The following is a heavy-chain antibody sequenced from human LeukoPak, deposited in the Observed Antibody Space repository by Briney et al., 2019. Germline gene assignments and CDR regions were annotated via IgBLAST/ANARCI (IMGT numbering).Heavy chain of an antibody. CDR1: GFTFSNYW. CDR3: ARXFWGAYRVDYFDY. V-gene: IGHV3-7*01. Sequence: PGGSLRLSCAASGFTFSNYWMSWVRRAPGKGLEWVANIKQDGSETYYVDSVRGRFTISRDNAKKSLYLQMNSLRAEDTAVYYCARXFWGAYRVDYFDYWGQGTLVTVSS. D-gene: IGHD3-3*01. CDR2: IKQDGSET. J-gene: IGHJ4*02.